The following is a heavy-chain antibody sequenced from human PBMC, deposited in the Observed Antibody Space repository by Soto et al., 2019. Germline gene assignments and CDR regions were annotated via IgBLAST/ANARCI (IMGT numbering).Heavy chain of an antibody. V-gene: IGHV4-59*01. CDR3: ARDLLSTRTFLVHRSAGCFDF. CDR2: ISYSGST. CDR1: AGSLSSYY. D-gene: IGHD3-3*01. Sequence: KLPLTCTVSAGSLSSYYWRWIRQPPWKGLERIGYISYSGSTNYNPSLRSRVTISVDTSTNQFSLKLSSVTAADTAVSYCARDLLSTRTFLVHRSAGCFDFSC. J-gene: IGHJ5*01.